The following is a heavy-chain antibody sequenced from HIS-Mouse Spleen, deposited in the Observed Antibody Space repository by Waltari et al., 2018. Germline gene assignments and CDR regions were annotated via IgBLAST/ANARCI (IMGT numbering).Heavy chain of an antibody. V-gene: IGHV3-66*01. J-gene: IGHJ4*02. Sequence: EVQLVESGGGLVQPGGSLRLSCAASGFTVSSNYMSWVRQAPGKVLEWVSGIDSGGSTYYADSVKGRFTISRDNSKNTLYLQMNSLRAEDTAVDYCARELNYWGQGTLVTVSS. CDR1: GFTVSSNY. CDR2: IDSGGST. CDR3: ARELNY.